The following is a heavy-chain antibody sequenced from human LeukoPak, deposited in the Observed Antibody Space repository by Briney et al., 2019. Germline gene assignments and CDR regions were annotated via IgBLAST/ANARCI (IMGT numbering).Heavy chain of an antibody. CDR2: INPNSGGT. CDR3: ARESGGTTSDWDY. D-gene: IGHD1-1*01. J-gene: IGHJ4*02. Sequence: SVKVSCMASGYTFTGYYMHWVRQAPGQGLEWMGWINPNSGGTNYAQKFQGRVTMTRDTSISTAYMELSRLRSDDTAVYYCARESGGTTSDWDYWGQGTLVTVSS. CDR1: GYTFTGYY. V-gene: IGHV1-2*02.